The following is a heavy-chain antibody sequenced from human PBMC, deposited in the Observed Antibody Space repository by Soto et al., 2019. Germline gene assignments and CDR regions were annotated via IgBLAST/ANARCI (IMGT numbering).Heavy chain of an antibody. J-gene: IGHJ6*03. Sequence: QVQLVESGGGVVQPGRSLRLSCAASGFTFSSYGMHWVRQAPGKGLEWVAVIWYDGSNKYYADSVKGRFTISRDNSKNTLYLQMNSLRAEDTAVYYCAREGVVAANEDYYYYYMDVWGKGTTVTVSS. CDR2: IWYDGSNK. CDR3: AREGVVAANEDYYYYYMDV. V-gene: IGHV3-33*01. CDR1: GFTFSSYG. D-gene: IGHD2-15*01.